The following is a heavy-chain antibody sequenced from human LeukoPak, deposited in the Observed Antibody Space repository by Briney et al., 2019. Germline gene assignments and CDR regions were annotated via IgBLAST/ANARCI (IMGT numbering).Heavy chain of an antibody. Sequence: ASVKVSCKASGYTFTGYYMHWVRQAPGQGLEWMGWINPNSGGTNYAQKFQGRVTMTRDTSISTAYMELSRLRSDDTAVYYCARDGGNQLLPDAFDIRGQGTMVTVSS. V-gene: IGHV1-2*02. CDR1: GYTFTGYY. CDR3: ARDGGNQLLPDAFDI. J-gene: IGHJ3*02. D-gene: IGHD2-2*01. CDR2: INPNSGGT.